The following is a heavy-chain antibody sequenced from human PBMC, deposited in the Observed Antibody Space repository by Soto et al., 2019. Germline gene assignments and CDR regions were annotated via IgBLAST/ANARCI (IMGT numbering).Heavy chain of an antibody. CDR2: IIPMFAAT. D-gene: IGHD2-15*01. J-gene: IGHJ4*02. CDR1: GGSFSDFA. Sequence: QVQLAQSGAEMTKPGSSVKVSCRASGGSFSDFAFSWVRQAPGQGLEWMGGIIPMFAATKYAQRVQDRVNITADESTNTVYLALNSLTSEDTAIYYCARGAIVAVPAALSSYHDYTNYRFDSWGQGTLVTVSS. CDR3: ARGAIVAVPAALSSYHDYTNYRFDS. V-gene: IGHV1-69*01.